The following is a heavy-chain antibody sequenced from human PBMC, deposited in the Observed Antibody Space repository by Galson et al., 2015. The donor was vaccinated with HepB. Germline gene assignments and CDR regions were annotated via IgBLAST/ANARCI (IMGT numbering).Heavy chain of an antibody. V-gene: IGHV1-69*04. Sequence: SVKVSCKASGGTFSSYAISWVRQAPGQGPEWMGRIIPILGIANYAQKFQGRVKITADKSTSTAYMELSSLRSEDTAVYYCARDAGGDGDYVPGSRRKGAFDIWGQGTMVTVSS. CDR2: IIPILGIA. CDR1: GGTFSSYA. CDR3: ARDAGGDGDYVPGSRRKGAFDI. D-gene: IGHD4-17*01. J-gene: IGHJ3*02.